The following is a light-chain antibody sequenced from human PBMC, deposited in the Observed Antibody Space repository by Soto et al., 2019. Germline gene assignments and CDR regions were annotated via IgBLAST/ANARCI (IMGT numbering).Light chain of an antibody. CDR1: RSNFGKNF. Sequence: QSVLTQPSSMSAAPGQTVTISCSGSRSNFGKNFVSWYQQLPGTAPKLLIYEDNKRLSGIPDRFSGSKSGTSATLGVTGLQAGDEADYYCGSWDSSLSTVVFGGGTKLTVL. CDR3: GSWDSSLSTVV. J-gene: IGLJ2*01. V-gene: IGLV1-51*01. CDR2: EDN.